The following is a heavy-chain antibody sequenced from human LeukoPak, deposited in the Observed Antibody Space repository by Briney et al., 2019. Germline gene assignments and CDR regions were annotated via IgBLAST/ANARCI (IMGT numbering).Heavy chain of an antibody. J-gene: IGHJ4*02. Sequence: PSETLSHTCTVSGGSISSYYWSWIRQPPGKGLEWIGYIYYSGSTNYNPSLKSRVTISVDTSKNQFSLKLSSVTAADTAVYYCARGGQVAGLDYWGQGTLVTVSS. V-gene: IGHV4-59*01. D-gene: IGHD2-15*01. CDR2: IYYSGST. CDR3: ARGGQVAGLDY. CDR1: GGSISSYY.